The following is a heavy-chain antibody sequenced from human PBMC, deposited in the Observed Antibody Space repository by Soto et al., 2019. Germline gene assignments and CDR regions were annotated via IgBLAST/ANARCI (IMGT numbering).Heavy chain of an antibody. CDR2: IWYDGTKK. CDR3: ARDLGHGNGPFDY. CDR1: GFTFTAYG. V-gene: IGHV3-33*01. D-gene: IGHD1-26*01. J-gene: IGHJ4*02. Sequence: GGSLRLSCAASGFTFTAYGMHWVRQAPGKGLEWVAVIWYDGTKKYYADSVKGRFTISRDNSRNSLYLQVNSLRVEDTAVYYCARDLGHGNGPFDYWGQGALVTVPQ.